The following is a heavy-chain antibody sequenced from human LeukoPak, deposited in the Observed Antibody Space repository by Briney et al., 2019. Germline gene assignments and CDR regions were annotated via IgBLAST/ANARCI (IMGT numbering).Heavy chain of an antibody. Sequence: SETLSLTCTVSGGSITGSHWSWLRQSAGKGLEWIRRIYSSGTTNYNPSLKSRVTMSLDTSKNQFSLRLSSVTAADTAVYYCARGAYSFDFWGQGALVTVSS. J-gene: IGHJ4*02. CDR3: ARGAYSFDF. CDR2: IYSSGTT. V-gene: IGHV4-4*07. CDR1: GGSITGSH.